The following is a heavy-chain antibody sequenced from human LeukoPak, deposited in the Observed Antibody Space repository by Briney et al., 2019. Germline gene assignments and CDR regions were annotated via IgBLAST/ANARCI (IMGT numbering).Heavy chain of an antibody. CDR1: GFTFTTYW. V-gene: IGHV3-74*01. Sequence: GGSLRLSCAASGFTFTTYWMHWVRQAPGEGLVWVARINIDGTTTCYVDYVKGRFTISRDNAKNTVSLEMSSLRDDDTAVYHCVRAGASGTYGQFDAWGQGALVTVSS. J-gene: IGHJ5*02. CDR3: VRAGASGTYGQFDA. D-gene: IGHD3-10*01. CDR2: INIDGTTT.